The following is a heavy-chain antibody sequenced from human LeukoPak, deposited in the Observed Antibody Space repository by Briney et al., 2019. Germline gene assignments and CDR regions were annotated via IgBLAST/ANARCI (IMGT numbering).Heavy chain of an antibody. CDR1: GGSISSSS. D-gene: IGHD6-13*01. V-gene: IGHV3-21*01. J-gene: IGHJ4*02. CDR2: ISSSSSYI. CDR3: ARGAYSSSWSDFDY. Sequence: ETLSLTCTVSGGSISSSSYYWGWIRQAPGKGLEWVSSISSSSSYIYYADSVKGRFTISRDNAKNSLYLQMNSLRAEDTAVYYCARGAYSSSWSDFDYWGQGTLVTVSS.